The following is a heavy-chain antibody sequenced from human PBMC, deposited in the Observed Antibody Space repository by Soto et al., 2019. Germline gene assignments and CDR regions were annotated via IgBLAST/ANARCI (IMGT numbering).Heavy chain of an antibody. Sequence: SETLSLTCCVSGGSISSDYWSWIRQPPGKGLGWIGYIYFRGSTNYNPSLKSRVTISVDTSKKQFSLKLNSVTAADTAVYYCARARGDILTGYPNWFDPWGQGTLVTVSS. CDR3: ARARGDILTGYPNWFDP. J-gene: IGHJ5*02. CDR2: IYFRGST. CDR1: GGSISSDY. V-gene: IGHV4-59*01. D-gene: IGHD3-9*01.